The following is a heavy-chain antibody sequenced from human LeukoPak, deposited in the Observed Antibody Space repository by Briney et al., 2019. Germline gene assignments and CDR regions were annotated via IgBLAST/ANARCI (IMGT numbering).Heavy chain of an antibody. CDR1: GYTFTGYY. D-gene: IGHD3-22*01. J-gene: IGHJ4*02. CDR2: INPNSGGT. Sequence: ASVKVSCKASGYTFTGYYMHWVRQAPGQGLEWMGRINPNSGGTNYAQKFQGRVTMTRDTSISTAYMELSRLRSDGTAVYYCARGTYYYDSSGYCFFDYWGQGTLVTVSS. V-gene: IGHV1-2*06. CDR3: ARGTYYYDSSGYCFFDY.